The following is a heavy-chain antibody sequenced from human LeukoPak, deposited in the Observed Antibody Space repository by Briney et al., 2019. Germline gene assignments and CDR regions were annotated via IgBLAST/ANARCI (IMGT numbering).Heavy chain of an antibody. CDR2: IIPIFGTA. Sequence: SVKVSCKASGGTFSSYAISWVRQAPGQGLEWMGRIIPIFGTANYAQKFQGRVTITTDESTSTAYMELSSLRSEDTAVYYCASPDCCGGSCYTEPNFDYWGQGTLVTVSS. V-gene: IGHV1-69*05. CDR3: ASPDCCGGSCYTEPNFDY. J-gene: IGHJ4*02. D-gene: IGHD2-15*01. CDR1: GGTFSSYA.